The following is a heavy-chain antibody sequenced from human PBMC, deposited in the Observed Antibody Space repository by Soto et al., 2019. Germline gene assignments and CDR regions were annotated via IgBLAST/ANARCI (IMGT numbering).Heavy chain of an antibody. Sequence: GGSLRLSCAASGFTFSSYGMHWLRQAAGKGMEWVAVIWYDGSNKYYADSVKGRFTISRDNSKNTLYLQMNSLRAEDTAVYYCARDSRITIFGVVTPGSGMDVWGQGTTVTVSS. CDR2: IWYDGSNK. CDR3: ARDSRITIFGVVTPGSGMDV. D-gene: IGHD3-3*01. CDR1: GFTFSSYG. J-gene: IGHJ6*02. V-gene: IGHV3-33*01.